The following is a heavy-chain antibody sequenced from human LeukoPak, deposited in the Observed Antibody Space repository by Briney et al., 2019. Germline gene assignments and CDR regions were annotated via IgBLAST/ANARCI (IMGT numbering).Heavy chain of an antibody. V-gene: IGHV1-8*03. D-gene: IGHD2-21*01. CDR3: ARGTPCGGDCYSIDY. CDR2: MNPNSGNT. J-gene: IGHJ4*02. Sequence: GASVKVSCKASGYTFTSYDINWVRQATGQGVEWMGWMNPNSGNTGYAQKFQGRVTITRNTSISTAYMELSSLRSEDTAVYYCARGTPCGGDCYSIDYWGQGTLVTVSS. CDR1: GYTFTSYD.